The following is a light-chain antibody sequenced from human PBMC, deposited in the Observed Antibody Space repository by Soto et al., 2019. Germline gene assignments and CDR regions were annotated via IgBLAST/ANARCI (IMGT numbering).Light chain of an antibody. Sequence: DIVMTQSPDALAVSLGERATINCESSQSVWYSSNNQNCLAWYQQKPGQPPKLLIYLASTRESGVPDRFSGSGSVTDFPLTISILQAEDVAVYYGQQYCATPWPFGQGTKVELK. CDR1: QSVWYSSNNQNC. CDR2: LAS. V-gene: IGKV4-1*01. J-gene: IGKJ1*01. CDR3: QQYCATPWP.